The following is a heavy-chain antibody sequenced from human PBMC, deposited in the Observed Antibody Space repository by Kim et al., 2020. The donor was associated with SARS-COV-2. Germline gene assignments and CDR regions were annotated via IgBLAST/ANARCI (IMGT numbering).Heavy chain of an antibody. CDR3: ARGAGWYDY. D-gene: IGHD6-19*01. V-gene: IGHV4-59*12. CDR2: AHISGST. CDR1: GGSISASH. Sequence: SETLSLTCTVSGGSISASHWCWLRQRPGAGLGWIGYAHISGSTNYNPSLTSRISISIDSSQTQFSLKLTSVSATDAAVYYCARGAGWYDYWGQGTLVTVSS. J-gene: IGHJ4*02.